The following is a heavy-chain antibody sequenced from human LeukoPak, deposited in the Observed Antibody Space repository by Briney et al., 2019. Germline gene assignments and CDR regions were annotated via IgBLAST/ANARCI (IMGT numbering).Heavy chain of an antibody. D-gene: IGHD2-2*01. J-gene: IGHJ6*02. CDR2: IIPIFGTA. V-gene: IGHV1-69*13. CDR3: ARDCSSTSCSDNYYYYYGMDV. Sequence: SVKVSCKASGYTFTSYGISWVRQAPGQGLEWMGGIIPIFGTANYVQKFQGRVTITADESTSTAYMELSSLRSEDTAVYYCARDCSSTSCSDNYYYYYGMDVWGQGTTVTVSS. CDR1: GYTFTSYG.